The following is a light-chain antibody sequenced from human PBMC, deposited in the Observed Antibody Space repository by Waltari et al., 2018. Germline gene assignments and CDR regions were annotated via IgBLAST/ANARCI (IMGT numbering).Light chain of an antibody. Sequence: QSALTQPRSVSGPPGQSVTISCTGTSSDVGGYDFLSWYQQHQGKAPKLIMYYVSQRSSGVPDRCSCSKSGDAASLRITGLQAEDEAEYYCCSHAGSDTFWVFGGGTKVTVL. CDR3: CSHAGSDTFWV. V-gene: IGLV2-11*01. J-gene: IGLJ3*02. CDR2: YVS. CDR1: SSDVGGYDF.